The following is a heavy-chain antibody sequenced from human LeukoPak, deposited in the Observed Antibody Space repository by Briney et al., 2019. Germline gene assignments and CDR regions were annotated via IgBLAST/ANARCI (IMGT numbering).Heavy chain of an antibody. D-gene: IGHD1-1*01. CDR1: GFTFDDYA. CDR3: AKDILERGDAFDI. J-gene: IGHJ3*02. Sequence: GGSLRLSCAASGFTFDDYAMHWVRQAPGKGLEWVPGISWNSGSIGYADSVKGRFTISRDNAKNSLYLQMNSLRAEDTALYYCAKDILERGDAFDIWGQGTMVTVSS. CDR2: ISWNSGSI. V-gene: IGHV3-9*01.